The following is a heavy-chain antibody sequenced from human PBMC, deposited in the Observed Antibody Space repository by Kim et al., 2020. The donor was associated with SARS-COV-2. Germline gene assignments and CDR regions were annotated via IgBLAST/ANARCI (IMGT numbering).Heavy chain of an antibody. D-gene: IGHD3-22*01. J-gene: IGHJ4*02. CDR1: GFTFSSYW. CDR2: INSDGSST. CDR3: ARDSGSSGYYYGWLDY. V-gene: IGHV3-74*01. Sequence: GGSLRLFCAASGFTFSSYWMHWVRQAPGKGLVWVSRINSDGSSTSYADSVKGRFTISRDNAKNTLYLQMNSLRAEDTAVYYCARDSGSSGYYYGWLDYWGQGTLVTVSS.